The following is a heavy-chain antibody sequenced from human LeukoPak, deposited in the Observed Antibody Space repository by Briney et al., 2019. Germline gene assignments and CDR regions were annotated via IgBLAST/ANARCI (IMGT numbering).Heavy chain of an antibody. Sequence: GASVKVSCKASGYTFTSYYMHWVRQAPGQGLEWMGIINPSGGSTSYAQKFQGRVTMTRDTSTSTVYMELSSLRSEDTAVYYCARAAGRPLVKNYGGNFFDYWGQGTLVTVSS. CDR1: GYTFTSYY. D-gene: IGHD4-23*01. J-gene: IGHJ4*02. CDR3: ARAAGRPLVKNYGGNFFDY. CDR2: INPSGGST. V-gene: IGHV1-46*01.